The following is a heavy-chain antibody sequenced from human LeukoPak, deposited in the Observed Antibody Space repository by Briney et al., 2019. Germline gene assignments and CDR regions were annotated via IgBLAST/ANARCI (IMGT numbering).Heavy chain of an antibody. D-gene: IGHD6-13*01. V-gene: IGHV3-53*01. CDR3: ARDEVIAAPRGDYYYGMDV. Sequence: GGSLRLSCAASGFTVSSNYMSWVRRAPGKGLEWVSVIYSGGSTYYADSVKGRFTISRDNSKNTLYLQMNSLRAEDTAVYYCARDEVIAAPRGDYYYGMDVWGQGTTVTVSS. J-gene: IGHJ6*02. CDR1: GFTVSSNY. CDR2: IYSGGST.